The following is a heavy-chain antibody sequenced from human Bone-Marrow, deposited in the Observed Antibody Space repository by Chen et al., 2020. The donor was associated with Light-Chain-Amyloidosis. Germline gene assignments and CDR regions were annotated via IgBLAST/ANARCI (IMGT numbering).Heavy chain of an antibody. CDR1: GFTFTPYA. D-gene: IGHD3-3*01. J-gene: IGHJ4*02. CDR2: INTQTGHP. CDR3: ARVDFWTGYYSTFDY. V-gene: IGHV7-4-1*02. Sequence: QVQLVQSGSELKKPGASVKISCKASGFTFTPYAMTWVRQAPGQGLEWMGWINTQTGHPTYAQGFTGRFVFSLDTSVSTASLHISSLKAEDTAVYYCARVDFWTGYYSTFDYWGQGTLVTVSS.